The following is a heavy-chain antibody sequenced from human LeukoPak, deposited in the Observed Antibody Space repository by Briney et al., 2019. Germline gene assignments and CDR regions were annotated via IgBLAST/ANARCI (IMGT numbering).Heavy chain of an antibody. CDR2: INAGNGNT. V-gene: IGHV1-3*01. CDR1: GYTFTTYA. D-gene: IGHD5-18*01. CDR3: ARTPAMVTIFDY. Sequence: ASVKVSCKASGYTFTTYAMHWVRQAPGQRLEWMGWINAGNGNTKYSQKFQGRVTVTRDTSASTAYMELSSLRSEDTAVYYCARTPAMVTIFDYWGQGTLVPVSS. J-gene: IGHJ4*02.